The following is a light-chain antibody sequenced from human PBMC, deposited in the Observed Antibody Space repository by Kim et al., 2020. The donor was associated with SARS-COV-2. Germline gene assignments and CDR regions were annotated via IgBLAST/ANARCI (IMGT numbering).Light chain of an antibody. V-gene: IGKV3-20*01. Sequence: EIVLTQSPGTLSLSPGERATLSCRASQSISSNYFAWYQQKPGQAPRLLIHAASSRATGISDRFSGSGSGTEFTLTISRLQPEDFAVYYCQQYASSPQTFGQGTKVDIK. CDR2: AAS. J-gene: IGKJ1*01. CDR3: QQYASSPQT. CDR1: QSISSNY.